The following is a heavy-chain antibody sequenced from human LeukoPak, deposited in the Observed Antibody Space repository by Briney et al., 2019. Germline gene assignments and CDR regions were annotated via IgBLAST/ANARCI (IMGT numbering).Heavy chain of an antibody. CDR3: ARDANYKTTPSDY. CDR1: GFTFSSYG. V-gene: IGHV3-33*01. CDR2: IWYDGSNK. D-gene: IGHD4-11*01. J-gene: IGHJ4*02. Sequence: GGSLRLSCAASGFTFSSYGMHWVRQAPGKGLEWVAVIWYDGSNKYYADSVKGRFTISRDNSKNTLYLQMNSLRAEDTAVYYCARDANYKTTPSDYWGQGTLVTVSS.